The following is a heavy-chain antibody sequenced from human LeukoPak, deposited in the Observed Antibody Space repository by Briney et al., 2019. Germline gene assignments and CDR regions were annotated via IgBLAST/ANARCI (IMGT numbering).Heavy chain of an antibody. D-gene: IGHD3-10*01. V-gene: IGHV3-30*18. Sequence: GGSLRLSCTASKFTFGNYGMQWVRQAPGKGLEWVAVVSSDGGTKYYADSVKGRFTISRDNSRNTMYLQMDSLRAEDTAVYYCAKEYDSGGYGANFDYWGQGTLVTVSS. J-gene: IGHJ4*02. CDR3: AKEYDSGGYGANFDY. CDR2: VSSDGGTK. CDR1: KFTFGNYG.